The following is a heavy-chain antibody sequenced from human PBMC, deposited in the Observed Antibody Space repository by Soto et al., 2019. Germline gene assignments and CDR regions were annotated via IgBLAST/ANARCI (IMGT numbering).Heavy chain of an antibody. J-gene: IGHJ4*02. CDR1: GFTVTSNG. CDR3: AKDRQYARDYFHY. V-gene: IGHV3-23*01. CDR2: ISPNGQGI. Sequence: EVKLLESGGGLVQPGGSLRLSCAVSGFTVTSNGVSWVRQAPGKGLEWVSTISPNGQGIWYADSVKGRFTTSRDISRNTVFLQMDSLRAEDTAVYYCAKDRQYARDYFHYWGQGTLVTVSS. D-gene: IGHD2-2*01.